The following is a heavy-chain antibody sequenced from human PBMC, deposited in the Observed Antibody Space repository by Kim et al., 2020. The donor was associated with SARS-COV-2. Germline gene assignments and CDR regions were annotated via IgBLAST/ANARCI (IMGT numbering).Heavy chain of an antibody. Sequence: RVTISVDTSKNQFSLKLSSVTAADTAVYYCARGRIPSSSSWPRPTNWFDPWGQGTLVTVSS. D-gene: IGHD6-13*01. V-gene: IGHV4-59*09. J-gene: IGHJ5*02. CDR3: ARGRIPSSSSWPRPTNWFDP.